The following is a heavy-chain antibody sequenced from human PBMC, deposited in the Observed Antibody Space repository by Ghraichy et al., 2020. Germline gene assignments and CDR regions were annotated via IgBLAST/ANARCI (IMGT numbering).Heavy chain of an antibody. J-gene: IGHJ4*02. CDR3: TSKACSGGRCPFDY. D-gene: IGHD2-15*01. CDR2: ISTGGART. Sequence: VSGISTGGARTYYADSVRGRFTISRDNSKNILYLQLISLQADDTAVFYCTSKACSGGRCPFDYCGQGIL. V-gene: IGHV3-23*01.